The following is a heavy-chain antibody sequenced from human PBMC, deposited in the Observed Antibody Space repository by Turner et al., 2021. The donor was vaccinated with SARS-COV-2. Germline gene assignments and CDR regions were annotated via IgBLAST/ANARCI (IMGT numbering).Heavy chain of an antibody. CDR1: GFTVSSNY. CDR2: IYSGGRT. V-gene: IGHV3-66*01. J-gene: IGHJ6*02. D-gene: IGHD3-22*01. Sequence: EVQLVESGGGLVQPGGSLRLPCAASGFTVSSNYMSWVRQAPGKGLEWVSIIYSGGRTYYADSVKGRFTISRDNSKNTLYLQMNSLRAEDTAVYYCASEQDSSGFVGMDVWGQGTTVTVSS. CDR3: ASEQDSSGFVGMDV.